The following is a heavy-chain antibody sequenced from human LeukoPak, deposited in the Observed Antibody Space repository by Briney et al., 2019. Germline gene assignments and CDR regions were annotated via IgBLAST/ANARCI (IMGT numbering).Heavy chain of an antibody. CDR2: IYYSGST. CDR1: GGAISSSSYY. D-gene: IGHD3-3*01. J-gene: IGHJ5*02. CDR3: ALGITIFGFLFDP. Sequence: SETLSLTCTVSGGAISSSSYYWGSIRQPPGKGLEWIGSIYYSGSTYYNPSLKSRVTISVDTSKNQFSLKLSSVTAADTAVYYFALGITIFGFLFDPWGQGTLVTVSS. V-gene: IGHV4-39*01.